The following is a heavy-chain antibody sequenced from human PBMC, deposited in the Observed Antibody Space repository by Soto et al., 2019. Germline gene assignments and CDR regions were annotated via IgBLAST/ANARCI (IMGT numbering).Heavy chain of an antibody. D-gene: IGHD6-13*01. J-gene: IGHJ6*02. CDR3: ARRRIAAAGTPAGYYYYGMDV. CDR1: GYSFTSYW. CDR2: IDPSDSYT. Sequence: PXESLNISCKGSGYSFTSYWISWVRQMPGKGLEWMGRIDPSDSYTNYSPSFQGHVTISADKSISTAYLQWSSLKASDTAMYYCARRRIAAAGTPAGYYYYGMDVWGQGATVTVSS. V-gene: IGHV5-10-1*01.